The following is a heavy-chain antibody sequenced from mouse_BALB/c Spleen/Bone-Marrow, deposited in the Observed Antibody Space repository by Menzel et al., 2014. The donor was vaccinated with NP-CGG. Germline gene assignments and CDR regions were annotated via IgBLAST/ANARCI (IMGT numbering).Heavy chain of an antibody. CDR1: GLNNKETH. D-gene: IGHD1-1*01. CDR3: ASYYYGSSSFAY. Sequence: VPPQQAGAEVVKPGGPVKLSCTASGLNNKETHMHWVKQRPEQGLEWIGRIDPANGNTKYDPKFQGKATITADTSSNTAYLQLSSLTSEDTAVYYCASYYYGSSSFAYWGQGTLVTVSA. CDR2: IDPANGNT. J-gene: IGHJ3*01. V-gene: IGHV14-3*02.